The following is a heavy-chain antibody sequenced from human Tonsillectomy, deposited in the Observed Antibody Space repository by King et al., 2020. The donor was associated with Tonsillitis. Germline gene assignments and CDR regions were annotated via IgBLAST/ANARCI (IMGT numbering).Heavy chain of an antibody. CDR1: GGSVNSYY. D-gene: IGHD3-9*01. Sequence: QLQESGPGLVKPSETLSLTCTVSGGSVNSYYWSWIRQPPGKGLEWIGYVSYTGSTSYNPSLKSRVTISVDTSKNQLSLKLSSVTAADTAVYYCARADYDTLTGYYYDYWGQGTLVTVSS. V-gene: IGHV4-59*02. CDR2: VSYTGST. CDR3: ARADYDTLTGYYYDY. J-gene: IGHJ4*02.